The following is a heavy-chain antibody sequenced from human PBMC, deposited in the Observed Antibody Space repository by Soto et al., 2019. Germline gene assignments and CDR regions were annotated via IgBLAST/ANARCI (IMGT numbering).Heavy chain of an antibody. CDR1: GYSFTSYW. CDR2: IDPSDSYI. J-gene: IGHJ6*02. V-gene: IGHV5-10-1*01. D-gene: IGHD6-13*01. Sequence: GESLKISCKGSGYSFTSYWISWVRQMPGKGLEWMGRIDPSDSYINYSPSFQGHVTISADKSISTAYLQWSSLKASDTAMYYCATIAAATQGGYYYYGMNVWGQGNTVTVAS. CDR3: ATIAAATQGGYYYYGMNV.